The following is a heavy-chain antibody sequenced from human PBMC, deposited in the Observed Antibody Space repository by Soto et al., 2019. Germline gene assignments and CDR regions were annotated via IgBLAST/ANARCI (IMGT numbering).Heavy chain of an antibody. V-gene: IGHV4-39*01. Sequence: SDTLSLTCSFLCISIVSTSSYWELNSQPPGKGLEWIGSIYYSGSTYYNPSLKSRVTISVDTSKNQFSLKLSSVTAADTAVYYCARQHRGYGDPTYYYYGMDVWGQGTTVT. CDR1: CISIVSTSSY. CDR2: IYYSGST. D-gene: IGHD4-17*01. CDR3: ARQHRGYGDPTYYYYGMDV. J-gene: IGHJ6*02.